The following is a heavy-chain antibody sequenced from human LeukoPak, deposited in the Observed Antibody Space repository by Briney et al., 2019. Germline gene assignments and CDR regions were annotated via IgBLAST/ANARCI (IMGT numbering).Heavy chain of an antibody. Sequence: ASVKVSCKASGYSFTTYYMHWVRQAPGQGLEWMGWINPNSGGTNYAEKFQGRVTMTRDTSISTAYMELTRLRSDDTAVYYCAREDSSGYYFFDHWGQGTLVTVSS. V-gene: IGHV1-2*02. CDR2: INPNSGGT. CDR1: GYSFTTYY. J-gene: IGHJ4*02. D-gene: IGHD3-22*01. CDR3: AREDSSGYYFFDH.